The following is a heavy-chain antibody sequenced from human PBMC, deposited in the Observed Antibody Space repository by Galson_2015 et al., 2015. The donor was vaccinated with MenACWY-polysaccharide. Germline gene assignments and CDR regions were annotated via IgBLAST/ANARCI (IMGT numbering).Heavy chain of an antibody. CDR1: GFTFSNYF. D-gene: IGHD2-15*01. Sequence: SLRLSCAASGFTFSNYFMTWVRQAPGKGLEWVSTVTSSGDATYYADSVKGRFTISRDNSRNTLYLQMNSLRAEDTAVYYCSRYCSGIRCYSGLDYWSQGTLVTVSS. CDR2: VTSSGDAT. J-gene: IGHJ4*02. V-gene: IGHV3-23*01. CDR3: SRYCSGIRCYSGLDY.